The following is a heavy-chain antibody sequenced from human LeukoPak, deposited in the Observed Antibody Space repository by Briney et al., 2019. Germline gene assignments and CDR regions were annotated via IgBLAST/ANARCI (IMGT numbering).Heavy chain of an antibody. CDR2: ISYDGSNK. V-gene: IGHV3-30*04. D-gene: IGHD1-26*01. CDR3: AKDRYSGTYLQTGPCAH. J-gene: IGHJ4*02. CDR1: GFTFSSYA. Sequence: GGSLRLSCAASGFTFSSYAMHWVRQAPGKGLEWVAVISYDGSNKYYADSVKGRFTISRDNSKNTLYLQMNSLRTEDTAVYYCAKDRYSGTYLQTGPCAHWGQGTLVTVSS.